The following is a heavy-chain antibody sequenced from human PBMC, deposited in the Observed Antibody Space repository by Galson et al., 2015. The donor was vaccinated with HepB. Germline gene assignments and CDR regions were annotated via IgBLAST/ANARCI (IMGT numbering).Heavy chain of an antibody. D-gene: IGHD1-26*01. CDR2: ISYDGSNK. J-gene: IGHJ4*02. Sequence: SLRLSCAASGFTFSSYAMHWVRQAPGKGLEWVAVISYDGSNKYYADSVKGRFTISRDNSKNTLYLQMNSLRAEDTAVYYCARAYILGATTAFDYWDQGTLVTVSS. CDR1: GFTFSSYA. CDR3: ARAYILGATTAFDY. V-gene: IGHV3-30*04.